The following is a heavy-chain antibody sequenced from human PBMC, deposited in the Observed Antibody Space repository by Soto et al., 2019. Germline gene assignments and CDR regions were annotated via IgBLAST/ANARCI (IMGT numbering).Heavy chain of an antibody. D-gene: IGHD3-3*01. Sequence: VQLVESGGGLVQPGGSLRLSCAASGFTFSNYWMSWVRQAPGKGLEWVANMKYDGREKYYVDSVKGRFTMSRDNAKNSLSLEMNSLRAEDTAVYYCARLGLEASVAWFDTWGLGTLVTVSS. J-gene: IGHJ5*02. V-gene: IGHV3-7*01. CDR1: GFTFSNYW. CDR3: ARLGLEASVAWFDT. CDR2: MKYDGREK.